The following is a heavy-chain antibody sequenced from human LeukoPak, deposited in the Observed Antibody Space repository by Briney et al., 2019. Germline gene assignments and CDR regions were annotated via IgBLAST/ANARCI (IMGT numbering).Heavy chain of an antibody. CDR3: ARVRVGSKWSYGSFDS. V-gene: IGHV4-4*07. CDR2: FYTSGST. J-gene: IGHJ4*02. CDR1: GGSISSLY. D-gene: IGHD3-10*01. Sequence: PSETLSLTCTVSGGSISSLYWSWIRQPAGKGLEWIGRFYTSGSTNYNPSLKSRVTMSVDTPKNQFSLELSSVTAADTAIYYCARVRVGSKWSYGSFDSWGQGALVTVSS.